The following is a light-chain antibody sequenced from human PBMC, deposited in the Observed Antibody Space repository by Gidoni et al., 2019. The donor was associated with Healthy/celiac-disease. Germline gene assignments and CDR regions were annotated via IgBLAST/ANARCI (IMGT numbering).Light chain of an antibody. CDR2: CAS. CDR3: LQYYASPRT. J-gene: IGKJ1*01. V-gene: IGKV4-1*01. CDR1: QTVLYRSDNSNF. Sequence: DIVMTQSPDSLAVSLGERATTYCTSSQTVLYRSDNSNFLALYQQTPGQSPKLIIYCASTRASGVPDRFSGSGSGTDFTLTFSTLQAEDAVVYVCLQYYASPRTFGQGTQVEIK.